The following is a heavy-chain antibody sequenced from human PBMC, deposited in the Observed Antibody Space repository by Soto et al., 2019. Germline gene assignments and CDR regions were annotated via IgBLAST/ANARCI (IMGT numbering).Heavy chain of an antibody. CDR2: MNPDRGNT. Sequence: ASVEVSCKASGYTLTSSDINWVGQGTGQGLEWMGWMNPDRGNTGYAQKVQGRVTMTRNTSMSTAYMELSSLRSEDTAVDDCARDPAFLGRPSSADIDTWGQGTLGPVSS. J-gene: IGHJ5*01. D-gene: IGHD3-16*01. CDR3: ARDPAFLGRPSSADIDT. CDR1: GYTLTSSD. V-gene: IGHV1-8*01.